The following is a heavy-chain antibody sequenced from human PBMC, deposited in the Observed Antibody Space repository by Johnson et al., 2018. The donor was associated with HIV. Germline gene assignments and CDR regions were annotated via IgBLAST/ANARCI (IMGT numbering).Heavy chain of an antibody. D-gene: IGHD3-10*01. Sequence: MMLVESGGGVVQPGRSLRLSCAASGFTFSSYAMHWVRQAPGKGLEWVSVIYSGGSTYYADSVKGRFTISRDNSKNTVYLQMNSLRAEDTAIYYCARADGSGSYFGFEIWGQGTMVTVSS. J-gene: IGHJ3*02. V-gene: IGHV3-NL1*01. CDR3: ARADGSGSYFGFEI. CDR2: IYSGGST. CDR1: GFTFSSYA.